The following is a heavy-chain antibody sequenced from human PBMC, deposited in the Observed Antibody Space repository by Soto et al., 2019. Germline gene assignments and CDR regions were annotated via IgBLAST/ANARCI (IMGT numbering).Heavy chain of an antibody. V-gene: IGHV5-51*01. CDR2: IYPGDSDT. D-gene: IGHD6-6*01. Sequence: GESLRISCKASGYSFTNYWIGWVRQMPGKGLEWMGIIYPGDSDTRYSQSFQGQVTISADKAISTAYLQWSSLKASDTAMYYRAKSREYSHSFRRVVVWGQGTSVIVYS. CDR3: AKSREYSHSFRRVVV. CDR1: GYSFTNYW. J-gene: IGHJ6*02.